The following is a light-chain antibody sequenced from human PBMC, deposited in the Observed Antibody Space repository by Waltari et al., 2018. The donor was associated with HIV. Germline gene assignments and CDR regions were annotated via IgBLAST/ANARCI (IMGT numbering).Light chain of an antibody. V-gene: IGLV2-23*02. Sequence: QSALTQPASVSGSPGQSITISCTGTSRDVGSYNVVSWYQQHPGKAPKLMIYEVTKRPSGVSNRFSGSKSGNTASLTISGLQAEDEADYYCCSYAGRSTHVFGTGTKVTVL. CDR3: CSYAGRSTHV. J-gene: IGLJ1*01. CDR1: SRDVGSYNV. CDR2: EVT.